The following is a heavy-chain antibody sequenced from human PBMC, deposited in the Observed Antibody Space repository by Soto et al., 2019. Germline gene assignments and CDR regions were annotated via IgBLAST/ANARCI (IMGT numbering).Heavy chain of an antibody. D-gene: IGHD3-10*01. CDR3: ARAQSFEFHNWFDP. V-gene: IGHV4-59*13. CDR1: GDSIRTYY. J-gene: IGHJ5*02. Sequence: XXTLSLRFCVPGDSIRTYYGRWIPQAPGKGLGKIAQMHRAGNTNYTPSLKRRVTISVDTSTNRFSLRLRSVRAADTAVYYCARAQSFEFHNWFDPWGQGTLVTVSS. CDR2: MHRAGNT.